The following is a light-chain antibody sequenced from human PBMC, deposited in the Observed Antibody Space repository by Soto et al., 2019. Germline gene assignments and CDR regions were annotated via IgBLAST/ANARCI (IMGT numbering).Light chain of an antibody. V-gene: IGKV3-20*01. Sequence: EILLTQSPGTLSLSPGERATLSCRASQSLTSSSLAWYQQKPGQAPRLLFYGASSRATGVPDRVSGSGSGTNFTLTTRSLEPEDFAVYYCPQYDTSPWTFGQGTKVEVK. CDR3: PQYDTSPWT. CDR2: GAS. J-gene: IGKJ1*01. CDR1: QSLTSSS.